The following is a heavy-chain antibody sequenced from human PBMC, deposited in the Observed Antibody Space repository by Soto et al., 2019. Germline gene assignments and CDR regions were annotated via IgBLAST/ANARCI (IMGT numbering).Heavy chain of an antibody. J-gene: IGHJ6*02. D-gene: IGHD3-10*01. V-gene: IGHV1-8*01. CDR2: MNPNSGNT. CDR3: ATPYYYGSGSYYSLHYYYYYGMDV. Sequence: GASVKVSCKASGYTFTRSGISWVRQAPGQGLEWMGWMNPNSGNTGYAQKFQGRVTMTRNTSISTAYMEMRSLRSEDTAVYYCATPYYYGSGSYYSLHYYYYYGMDVWGQGTTVTVSS. CDR1: GYTFTRSG.